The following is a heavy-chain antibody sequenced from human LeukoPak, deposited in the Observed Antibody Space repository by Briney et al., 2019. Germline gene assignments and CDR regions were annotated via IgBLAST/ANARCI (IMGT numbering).Heavy chain of an antibody. Sequence: PGGSLRLSCAASGFTFSSYAMNWVRQAPGKGLEWVSAITGSGGRTYYADSVKGRFTISRDNSKNTLYLQMNSLRAEDTAIYYCAKPSRDFDSSGYSHFDYWGQGTLVTVSS. J-gene: IGHJ4*02. V-gene: IGHV3-23*01. CDR2: ITGSGGRT. D-gene: IGHD3-22*01. CDR3: AKPSRDFDSSGYSHFDY. CDR1: GFTFSSYA.